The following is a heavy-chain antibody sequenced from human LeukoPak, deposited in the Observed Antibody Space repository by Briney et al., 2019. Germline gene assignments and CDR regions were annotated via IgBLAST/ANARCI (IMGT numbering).Heavy chain of an antibody. J-gene: IGHJ3*02. V-gene: IGHV4-61*08. CDR2: IYYSGST. Sequence: SETLSLTCTVSGGSVTSGGYYWSWIRQPPGKGLEWIGYIYYSGSTNYNPSLKSRVTISVDTSKNQFSLKLSSVTAADTAVYYCARLSGSYWGAFDIWGQGTMVTVSS. CDR1: GGSVTSGGYY. CDR3: ARLSGSYWGAFDI. D-gene: IGHD1-26*01.